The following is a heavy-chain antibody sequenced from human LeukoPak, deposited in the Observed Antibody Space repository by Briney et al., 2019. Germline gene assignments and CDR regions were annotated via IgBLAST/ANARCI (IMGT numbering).Heavy chain of an antibody. CDR3: AKDLHSPGNWFDP. V-gene: IGHV3-30*18. CDR1: GVTFSNYG. J-gene: IGHJ5*02. Sequence: RALRLSCAASGVTFSNYGMHCVRQAPGRGLEWGAVISFDGGNNYYADSVKGRFTISRDNSKNPLYLQMNSLRPEDTAAYYCAKDLHSPGNWFDPWGQGTLVTVSS. D-gene: IGHD2-21*01. CDR2: ISFDGGNN.